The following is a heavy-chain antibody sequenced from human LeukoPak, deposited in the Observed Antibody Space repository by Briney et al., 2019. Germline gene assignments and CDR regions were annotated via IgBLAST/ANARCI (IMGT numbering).Heavy chain of an antibody. CDR3: ARDWGTYGSGSYYFDY. CDR2: INAGNGNT. D-gene: IGHD3-10*01. V-gene: IGHV1-3*01. J-gene: IGHJ4*02. CDR1: GYTFTSYA. Sequence: WASVKVSCKASGYTFTSYAMHWVRQAPGQRLEWMGWINAGNGNTKYSQKFQGRVTITRDTSASTAYMELSSLRSEDTAVYYCARDWGTYGSGSYYFDYWGQGTLVTVSS.